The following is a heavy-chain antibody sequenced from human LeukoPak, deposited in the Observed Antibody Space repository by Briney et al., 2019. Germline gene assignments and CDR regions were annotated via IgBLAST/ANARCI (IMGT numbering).Heavy chain of an antibody. CDR3: ARGGSAYEAADPFDI. V-gene: IGHV4-38-2*02. Sequence: SETLSLTCTVSGDSISTYYWTWIRQPPGKGLEWIGIIYHSGGTYYNPSLKSRVTISVDTSKNQFSLKLSSVTAADTAVYYCARGGSAYEAADPFDIWGQGTMVTVSS. D-gene: IGHD5-12*01. CDR1: GDSISTYY. J-gene: IGHJ3*02. CDR2: IYHSGGT.